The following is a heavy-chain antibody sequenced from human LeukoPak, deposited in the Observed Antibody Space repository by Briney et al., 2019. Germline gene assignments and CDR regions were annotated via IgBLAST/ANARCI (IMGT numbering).Heavy chain of an antibody. V-gene: IGHV3-30-3*01. J-gene: IGHJ6*02. Sequence: GRSLRLSCAASGFTFSIYAIHWVRQAPGKGLEWVAVISYDGSNKYYADSVKGRFTMSRDNSKNTLYLQMNSLRAEDTSVYYCASDSVPAALPLYGMDVWGQGTTVTVSS. CDR2: ISYDGSNK. CDR3: ASDSVPAALPLYGMDV. D-gene: IGHD2-2*01. CDR1: GFTFSIYA.